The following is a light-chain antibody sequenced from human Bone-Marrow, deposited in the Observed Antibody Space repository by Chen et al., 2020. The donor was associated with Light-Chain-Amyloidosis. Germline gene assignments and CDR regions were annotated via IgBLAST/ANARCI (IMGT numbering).Light chain of an antibody. V-gene: IGLV3-25*03. CDR3: QSADSSGTYEVI. J-gene: IGLJ2*01. Sequence: SYELTQPPSVSVSPGQTARITCSGDDLPKKYAYWYQQKPGQAPVLVIHRDTERPSGISERFSGSSSWTTATLTISGGQAEDEADYHCQSADSSGTYEVIFGGGTKLTVL. CDR1: DLPKKY. CDR2: RDT.